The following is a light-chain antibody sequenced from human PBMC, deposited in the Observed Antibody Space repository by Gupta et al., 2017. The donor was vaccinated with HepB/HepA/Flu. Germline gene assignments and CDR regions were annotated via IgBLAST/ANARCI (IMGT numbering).Light chain of an antibody. V-gene: IGKV4-1*01. J-gene: IGKJ5*01. CDR2: WAS. CDR3: QQYDYRLLT. CDR1: QTILNRSNTENH. Sequence: DIVMTQSPDSLAVSLRDRATMNCTSSQTILNRSNTENHLAWYQQKAGQPPKLLISWASTRESGVPDRFSGRGSGTNFTLTISSLQADDVALCNCQQYDYRLLTFGQGTRLEIK.